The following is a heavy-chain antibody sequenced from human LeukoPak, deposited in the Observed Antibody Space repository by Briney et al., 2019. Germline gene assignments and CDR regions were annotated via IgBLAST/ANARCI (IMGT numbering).Heavy chain of an antibody. CDR1: GGTFSSYA. V-gene: IGHV1-18*01. CDR2: ISAYNGNT. Sequence: EASVKVSCKASGGTFSSYAISWVRQAPGQGLEWMGWISAYNGNTNYAQKLQGRVTMTTDTSTSTAYMELRSLRSDDTAVYYCARVYYYYDSSGYYHPRPENFDYWGQGTLVTVSS. J-gene: IGHJ4*02. CDR3: ARVYYYYDSSGYYHPRPENFDY. D-gene: IGHD3-22*01.